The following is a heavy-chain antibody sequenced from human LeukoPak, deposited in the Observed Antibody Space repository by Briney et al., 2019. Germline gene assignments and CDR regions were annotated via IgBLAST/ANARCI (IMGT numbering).Heavy chain of an antibody. J-gene: IGHJ6*02. CDR3: ARVSGYARYYYYYGMDV. D-gene: IGHD5-18*01. Sequence: AGGSLRLSCAASGFTFSSYAMHWVRQAPGKGLEWVAVISYDGSNKYYADSVKGRFTISRDNSKNTLYLQMNSLRAEDTAVYYCARVSGYARYYYYYGMDVWGQGTTVTVSS. CDR2: ISYDGSNK. CDR1: GFTFSSYA. V-gene: IGHV3-30*14.